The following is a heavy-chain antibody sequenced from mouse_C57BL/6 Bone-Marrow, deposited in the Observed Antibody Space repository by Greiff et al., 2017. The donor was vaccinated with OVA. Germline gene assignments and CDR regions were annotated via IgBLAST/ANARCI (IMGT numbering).Heavy chain of an antibody. V-gene: IGHV1-54*01. J-gene: IGHJ2*01. CDR3: VRGNWDGGGYFDN. CDR2: INPGSGGT. D-gene: IGHD4-1*01. CDR1: GYAFTNYL. Sequence: QVQLKQSGAELVRPGTSVKVSCKASGYAFTNYLIEWVKQRPGQGLEWIGVINPGSGGTNYNEKFKGKATLTADKSSSTAYMQLSSLTSEDSAVYFCVRGNWDGGGYFDNWGDGTTLTVSS.